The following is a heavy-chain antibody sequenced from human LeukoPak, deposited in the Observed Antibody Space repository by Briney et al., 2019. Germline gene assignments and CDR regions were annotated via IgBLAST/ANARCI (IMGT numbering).Heavy chain of an antibody. CDR1: GGSISSYY. V-gene: IGHV4-59*12. D-gene: IGHD2-15*01. CDR2: IYNSEST. Sequence: PSETLSLTCTVSGGSISSYYWSWIRQPPGKGLEWNGYIYNSESTNFNPSLKSRVTMSVDTSKNQFSLKLSSVTAADTAVYYCARTLRRHCSGGSCYSPHLDYWGQGTLVTVSS. J-gene: IGHJ4*02. CDR3: ARTLRRHCSGGSCYSPHLDY.